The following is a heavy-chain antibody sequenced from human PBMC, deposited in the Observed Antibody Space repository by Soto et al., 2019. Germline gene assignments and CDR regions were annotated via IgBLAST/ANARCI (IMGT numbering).Heavy chain of an antibody. Sequence: QVHLLQSGTEVKKPGSSLKVSCKVSGGAFTDYSLNWVRHAPGQGLEWLGGIVPLHNTSNYSLQFLGRGEITADISSIPVSMYMRGLATDDTATYCCAMWPLWNPLYYRGLEVGGQGTTVIVSS. D-gene: IGHD1-1*01. J-gene: IGHJ6*01. CDR2: IVPLHNTS. V-gene: IGHV1-69*06. CDR1: GGAFTDYS. CDR3: AMWPLWNPLYYRGLEV.